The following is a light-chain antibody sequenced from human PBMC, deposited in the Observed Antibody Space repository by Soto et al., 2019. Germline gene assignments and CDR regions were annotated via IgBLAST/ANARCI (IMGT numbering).Light chain of an antibody. CDR3: QKYNNGLT. Sequence: EIVMTQSPATLSVSPGERATLSCRASQSVSSKLAWYQQKPGQAPRLLIYGASTRATGIPARFSGSGSGTEFPPTSSSRQSEVSAVYYCQKYNNGLTFGGGTKVEIK. CDR2: GAS. J-gene: IGKJ4*01. CDR1: QSVSSK. V-gene: IGKV3-15*01.